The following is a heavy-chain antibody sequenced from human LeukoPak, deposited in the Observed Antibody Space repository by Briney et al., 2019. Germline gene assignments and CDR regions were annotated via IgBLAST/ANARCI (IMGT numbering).Heavy chain of an antibody. CDR1: GFTFDDYA. V-gene: IGHV3-9*01. CDR3: AKDLYYYDSSGYYYFDY. Sequence: PGGSLRLSCAASGFTFDDYAMHWVRQAPGKGLEWVSGISWNSGSIGYADSVKGRFTISRDNAKNSLYLQMNSLRAEDTALYYCAKDLYYYDSSGYYYFDYWGQGTLVTVSS. J-gene: IGHJ4*02. CDR2: ISWNSGSI. D-gene: IGHD3-22*01.